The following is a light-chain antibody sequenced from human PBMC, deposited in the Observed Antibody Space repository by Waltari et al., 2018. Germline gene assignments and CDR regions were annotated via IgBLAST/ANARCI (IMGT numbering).Light chain of an antibody. CDR2: EDD. CDR3: QSYDTSNWV. Sequence: NFMLTQPHSVSESPVKTLTISCTRISVSIPSNFVQWYQQRPGIAPTTVIYEDDQRPSGVPDRFSGSIDSSSNSASLTISGLETEDEADYYCQSYDTSNWVFGGGTKLTVL. CDR1: SVSIPSNF. V-gene: IGLV6-57*04. J-gene: IGLJ3*02.